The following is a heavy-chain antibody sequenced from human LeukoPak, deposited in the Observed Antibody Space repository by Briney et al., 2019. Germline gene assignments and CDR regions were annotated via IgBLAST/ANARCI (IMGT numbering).Heavy chain of an antibody. V-gene: IGHV4-39*07. CDR1: GGSISNSNYY. CDR3: ARVDLGYYIDY. J-gene: IGHJ4*02. Sequence: SETLSLTCTVSGGSISNSNYYWGWIRQPPGKGLEWIGNIYYSGSTYYNASLKSRVTISVDTSKNQFSLKLSSVTAADTAVYYCARVDLGYYIDYWGQGTLVTVSS. CDR2: IYYSGST. D-gene: IGHD1-26*01.